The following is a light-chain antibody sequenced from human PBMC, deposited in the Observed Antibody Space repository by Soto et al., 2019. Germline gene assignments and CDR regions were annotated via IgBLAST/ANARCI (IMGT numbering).Light chain of an antibody. CDR2: DVN. J-gene: IGLJ2*01. CDR3: CADVGTYILI. Sequence: QSALTQPRSVSGSPGQSVTISCTGTSSNVGGYNYVSWYQHPPGKAPRLIIYDVNKRPSGVPDRFSGSKSGNTASLTISGLQAEDEDEYYCCADVGTYILIFGGGTNLTVL. V-gene: IGLV2-11*01. CDR1: SSNVGGYNY.